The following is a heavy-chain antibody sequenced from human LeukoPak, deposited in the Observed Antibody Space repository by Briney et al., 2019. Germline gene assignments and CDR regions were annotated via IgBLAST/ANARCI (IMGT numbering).Heavy chain of an antibody. J-gene: IGHJ4*02. CDR3: AKGPGIVENYFDY. V-gene: IGHV3-23*01. CDR1: GFTFSSYA. Sequence: GGSLRLSCAASGFTFSSYAMSWVRQAPGRGLEWVSAISGSGGSTYYADSVKGRFTISRDNSKNTLYLQMNSLRAEDTAVYYCAKGPGIVENYFDYWGQGTLVTVSS. D-gene: IGHD1-26*01. CDR2: ISGSGGST.